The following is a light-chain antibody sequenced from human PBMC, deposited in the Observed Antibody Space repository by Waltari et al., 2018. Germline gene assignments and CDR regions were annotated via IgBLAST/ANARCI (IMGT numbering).Light chain of an antibody. CDR1: NLENKY. CDR2: QDA. J-gene: IGLJ3*02. CDR3: QAWDSSTPWV. V-gene: IGLV3-1*01. Sequence: SYELTQPSSVSVSPGQTASIPCSGDNLENKYVSWYQQRPGQSPVLVIYQDAKRPSLIPERFSGSNSGNTATLTISGTQAMDEADYYCQAWDSSTPWVFGGGTKVTVL.